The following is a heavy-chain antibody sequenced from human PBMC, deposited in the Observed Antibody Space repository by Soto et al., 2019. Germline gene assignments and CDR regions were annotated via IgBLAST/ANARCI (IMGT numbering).Heavy chain of an antibody. CDR1: GGSFSGYY. V-gene: IGHV4-34*01. Sequence: LSLTCAVYGGSFSGYYWSWIRQPPGKGLEWIGEINHSGSTNYNPSLKSRVTISVDTSKNQFSLKLSSVTAADTAVYYCARVNDYVWGSYRSFDYWGQGTLVTVSS. CDR2: INHSGST. CDR3: ARVNDYVWGSYRSFDY. J-gene: IGHJ4*02. D-gene: IGHD3-16*02.